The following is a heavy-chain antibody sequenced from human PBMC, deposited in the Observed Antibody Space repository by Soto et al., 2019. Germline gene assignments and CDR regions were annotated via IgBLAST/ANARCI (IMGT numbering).Heavy chain of an antibody. CDR2: IIPIFGTA. Sequence: SVKVSCKASGGTFSSYAISWVRQAPGQGLEWMGGIIPIFGTANYAQKFQGRVTITADESTSTAYMELSSLRSEDTAVYYCARGKPRDDCSSTSCGYYYYYCGMDVWGQGTTVTVSS. D-gene: IGHD2-2*01. V-gene: IGHV1-69*13. CDR1: GGTFSSYA. CDR3: ARGKPRDDCSSTSCGYYYYYCGMDV. J-gene: IGHJ6*02.